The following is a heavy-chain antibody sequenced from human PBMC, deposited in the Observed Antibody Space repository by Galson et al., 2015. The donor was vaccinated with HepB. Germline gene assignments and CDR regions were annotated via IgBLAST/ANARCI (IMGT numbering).Heavy chain of an antibody. Sequence: SLRLSCAASGFTFRSYAMNWVRQAPGKGLEWVSGITGGGSTYYADSVKGRFTISRDNSKNTLYLQMNSLRADDTAVYYCAKDFGSWPYYLDYWGQGTLVSVSS. D-gene: IGHD6-13*01. V-gene: IGHV3-23*01. CDR3: AKDFGSWPYYLDY. J-gene: IGHJ4*02. CDR1: GFTFRSYA. CDR2: ITGGGST.